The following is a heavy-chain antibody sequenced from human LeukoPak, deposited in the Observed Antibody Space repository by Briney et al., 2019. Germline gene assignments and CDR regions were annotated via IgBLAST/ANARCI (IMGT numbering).Heavy chain of an antibody. CDR3: ARVDFWSGPRAGFDP. V-gene: IGHV4-38-2*02. D-gene: IGHD3-3*01. Sequence: PSETLSLTCTVSGGSISSYYWSWIRQPPGKGLEWIGSIYHSGSTYYNPSLKSRVTISVDTSKNQFSLKLSSVTAADTAVYYCARVDFWSGPRAGFDPWGQGTLVTVSS. J-gene: IGHJ5*02. CDR1: GGSISSYY. CDR2: IYHSGST.